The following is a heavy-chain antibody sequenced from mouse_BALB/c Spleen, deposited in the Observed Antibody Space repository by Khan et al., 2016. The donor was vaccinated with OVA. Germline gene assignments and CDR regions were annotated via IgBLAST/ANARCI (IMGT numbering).Heavy chain of an antibody. Sequence: EVQLQESGPGLVKPSQSLSITCTVTGYSITSEYAWNWIRQFPGNKLEWMGYISYSGNTRYKPSLKSRISITRDTSKNQFFLQLNSVTTEDTATYYCARKDYYDYDPFPYWGQGTLVTVSA. CDR1: GYSITSEYA. V-gene: IGHV3-2*02. J-gene: IGHJ3*01. CDR2: ISYSGNT. CDR3: ARKDYYDYDPFPY. D-gene: IGHD2-4*01.